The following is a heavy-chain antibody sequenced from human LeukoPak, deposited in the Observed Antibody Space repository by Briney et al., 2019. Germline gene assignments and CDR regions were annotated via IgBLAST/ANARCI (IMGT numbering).Heavy chain of an antibody. Sequence: SETLSLTCTVSGGSISSYYWSWIRQPPGKGLEWIGYIYYSGSTNYNPSLKSRVTISVDTSKNRFSLKLSSVTAADTAVYYCARVATTVTLFDYWGQGTLVTVSS. CDR2: IYYSGST. CDR3: ARVATTVTLFDY. CDR1: GGSISSYY. J-gene: IGHJ4*02. D-gene: IGHD4-17*01. V-gene: IGHV4-59*01.